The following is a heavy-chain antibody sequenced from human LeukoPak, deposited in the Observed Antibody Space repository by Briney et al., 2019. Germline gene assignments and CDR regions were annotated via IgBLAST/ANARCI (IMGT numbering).Heavy chain of an antibody. CDR2: TYTSGST. CDR3: ARETSQKGAHYMDV. J-gene: IGHJ6*03. Sequence: SETLSLTCTVSGGSISSGSYYWSWIRQPAGKGLEWIGRTYTSGSTNYNPSLKSRVTISVDTSKNQFSLKLSSVTAADTAVYYCARETSQKGAHYMDVWGKGTTVTISS. CDR1: GGSISSGSYY. D-gene: IGHD3-16*01. V-gene: IGHV4-61*02.